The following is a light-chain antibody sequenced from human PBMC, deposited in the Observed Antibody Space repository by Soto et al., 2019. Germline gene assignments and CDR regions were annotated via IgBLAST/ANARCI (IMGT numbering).Light chain of an antibody. J-gene: IGKJ3*01. CDR2: DAS. Sequence: DIQMTQSPSSLSASVGDRVTITCQASQDISNYLNWYQQKPGQAPKFLIYDASTLETGVPSRFSGSGSGTDFTFTISSLQPEDIGTYYCLQYGNLPLSFGPGTKVEI. CDR3: LQYGNLPLS. V-gene: IGKV1-33*01. CDR1: QDISNY.